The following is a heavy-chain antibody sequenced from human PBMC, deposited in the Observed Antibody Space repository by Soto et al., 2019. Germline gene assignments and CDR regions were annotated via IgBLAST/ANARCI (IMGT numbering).Heavy chain of an antibody. CDR3: ARGGRSGPNNPNYYFDY. CDR1: GFTFSSYE. V-gene: IGHV3-48*03. CDR2: ISSSGSTI. Sequence: GGSLILSCAASGFTFSSYEMNLVRQAPGKGLEWVSYISSSGSTIYYADSVKGRFTISRDNAKNSLYLQMNSLRAEDTAVYYCARGGRSGPNNPNYYFDYWGQGTLVTVS. J-gene: IGHJ4*02. D-gene: IGHD3-3*01.